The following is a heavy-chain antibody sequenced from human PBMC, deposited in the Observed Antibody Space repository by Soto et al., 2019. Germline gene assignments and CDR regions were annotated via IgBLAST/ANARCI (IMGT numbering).Heavy chain of an antibody. CDR3: ARDGIAAAGITYYYYGMDV. CDR2: IIPIFGTA. J-gene: IGHJ6*02. Sequence: GASVKVSCKASGGTFSSYAISWVRQAPGQGLEWMGGIIPIFGTANYAQKFQGRVTITADESTSTAYMELSSLRSEDTAVYYCARDGIAAAGITYYYYGMDVWGQGTTVTVSS. D-gene: IGHD6-13*01. V-gene: IGHV1-69*13. CDR1: GGTFSSYA.